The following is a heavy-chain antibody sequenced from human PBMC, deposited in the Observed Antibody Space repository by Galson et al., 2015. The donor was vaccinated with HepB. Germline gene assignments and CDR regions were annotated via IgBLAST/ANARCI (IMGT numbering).Heavy chain of an antibody. J-gene: IGHJ4*02. Sequence: SLRLSCAASGFTFSSYAMHWVRQAPGKGLEWAAVISYDGSNKYYADSVKGRFTISRDNSKNTLCLQMNSLRAEDTAVYYCARGGPQITWLVLWGQGTLVTVSS. CDR1: GFTFSSYA. CDR3: ARGGPQITWLVL. V-gene: IGHV3-30*04. CDR2: ISYDGSNK. D-gene: IGHD6-19*01.